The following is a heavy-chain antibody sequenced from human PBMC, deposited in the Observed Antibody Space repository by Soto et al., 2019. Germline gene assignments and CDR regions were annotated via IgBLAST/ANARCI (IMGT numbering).Heavy chain of an antibody. J-gene: IGHJ6*04. CDR2: ISYDGSNK. CDR3: AKDPGGGYCISTSCPQYCMDF. Sequence: GGSLRLSCAASGFTFSSYGMHWVRQAPGKGLEWVAVISYDGSNKYYADSVKGRFTISRDNSKNTLYLQMNSLRAEDTAVYYCAKDPGGGYCISTSCPQYCMDFWGTAPTVTGS. V-gene: IGHV3-30*18. CDR1: GFTFSSYG. D-gene: IGHD2-2*01.